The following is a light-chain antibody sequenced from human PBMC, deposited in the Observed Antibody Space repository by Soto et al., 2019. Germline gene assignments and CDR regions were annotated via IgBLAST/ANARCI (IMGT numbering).Light chain of an antibody. Sequence: EIVMTQSPATLSVSPGERATLSCRASQSVSSNLAWYQQKPGQAPRLLIYGASTMATGIPARFSGSASGTEFTLTISSLQSEDFAVYYCQQYNNWPRTFGQGTKVEIK. V-gene: IGKV3-15*01. CDR3: QQYNNWPRT. CDR2: GAS. J-gene: IGKJ1*01. CDR1: QSVSSN.